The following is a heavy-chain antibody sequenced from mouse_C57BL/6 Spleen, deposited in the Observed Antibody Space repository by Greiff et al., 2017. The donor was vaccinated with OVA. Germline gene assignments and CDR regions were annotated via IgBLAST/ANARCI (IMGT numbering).Heavy chain of an antibody. CDR2: INPSTGGT. CDR1: GYSFTGYY. Sequence: EVQLQESGPELVKPGASVKISCKASGYSFTGYYMNWVKQSPEKSLEWIGEINPSTGGTTYNQKFKAKATLTVDKSSSTAYMQLKSLTSEDSAVYYCARSYRNYAMDYWGQGTSVTVSS. V-gene: IGHV1-42*01. CDR3: ARSYRNYAMDY. D-gene: IGHD2-10*01. J-gene: IGHJ4*01.